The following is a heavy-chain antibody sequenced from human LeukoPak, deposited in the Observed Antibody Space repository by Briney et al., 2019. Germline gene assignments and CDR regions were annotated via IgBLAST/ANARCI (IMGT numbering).Heavy chain of an antibody. D-gene: IGHD4-17*01. V-gene: IGHV1-2*02. Sequence: VASVKVSCKASGYTFTGYYMHWVRQAPGQGLEWMGWINPNSGGTNYAQKFQGRVTMTRDTSISTAYMELSSLRSEDTAVYYCARVPYGDYGGGPWFDPWGQGTLVTVSS. CDR2: INPNSGGT. CDR1: GYTFTGYY. CDR3: ARVPYGDYGGGPWFDP. J-gene: IGHJ5*02.